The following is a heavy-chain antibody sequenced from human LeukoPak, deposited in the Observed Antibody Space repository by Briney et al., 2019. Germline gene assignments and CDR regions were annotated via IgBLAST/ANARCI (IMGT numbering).Heavy chain of an antibody. J-gene: IGHJ3*02. D-gene: IGHD3-22*01. CDR3: ARRYYDSSGYYRSHGAFDI. CDR1: GGSFSGYY. CDR2: INHSGST. V-gene: IGHV4-34*01. Sequence: SETLSLTCAGYGGSFSGYYWSWIRQPPGKGLEWIGEINHSGSTNYNPSLKSRVTISVDTSKNQFSLKLSSVTAADTAVYYCARRYYDSSGYYRSHGAFDIWGQGTMVTVSS.